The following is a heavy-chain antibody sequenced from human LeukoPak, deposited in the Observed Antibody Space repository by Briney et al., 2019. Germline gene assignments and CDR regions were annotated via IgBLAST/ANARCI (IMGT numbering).Heavy chain of an antibody. D-gene: IGHD1-26*01. CDR2: IYSSGSA. CDR3: ARAVGSSESNWFDP. V-gene: IGHV4-61*02. CDR1: GGSISSGSYY. Sequence: PSETLSLTCTVAGGSISSGSYYWSWIRQPAGNGLEWIGRIYSSGSANYNPSLKSRVTISVDRSKNQFSLRLTSVTAADTAVYYCARAVGSSESNWFDPWGQGTLATVSS. J-gene: IGHJ5*02.